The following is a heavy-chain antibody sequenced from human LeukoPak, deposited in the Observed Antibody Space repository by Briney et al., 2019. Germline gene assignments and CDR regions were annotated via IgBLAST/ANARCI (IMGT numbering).Heavy chain of an antibody. Sequence: GGSLRLSXAASGLSFSSYAMTWVRQAPGKGLEWVSSISGSGGSTYYADSVKGRFTISRDNSKNTLYLQMNSLRAEDTALYYCASRQTTIFYMDVWGKGTTVTVSS. D-gene: IGHD3-3*01. V-gene: IGHV3-23*01. CDR2: ISGSGGST. CDR3: ASRQTTIFYMDV. J-gene: IGHJ6*03. CDR1: GLSFSSYA.